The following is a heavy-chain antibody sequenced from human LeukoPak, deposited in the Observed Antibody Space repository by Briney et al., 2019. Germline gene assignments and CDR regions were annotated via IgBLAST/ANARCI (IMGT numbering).Heavy chain of an antibody. J-gene: IGHJ4*02. V-gene: IGHV3-30*18. CDR1: GFTFRSHG. CDR3: AKVEFDY. Sequence: GGSLRLSCAASGFTFRSHGMHWVRRTPGKGLEWVAVISYDGSNKYYADSVKGRFTISRDNSKNTLYLQMNSLRAEDTAVYYCAKVEFDYWGQGTLVTVSS. CDR2: ISYDGSNK.